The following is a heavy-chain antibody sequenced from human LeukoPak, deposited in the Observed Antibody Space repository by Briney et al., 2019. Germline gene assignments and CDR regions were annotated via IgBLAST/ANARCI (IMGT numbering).Heavy chain of an antibody. CDR1: GGSFSGYY. CDR2: INHSGST. CDR3: ARASSSWSDYYYGMDV. J-gene: IGHJ6*02. Sequence: SETLSLTCAVYGGSFSGYYWSWLRQPPGKGLEWMGEINHSGSTNYNPSLKSRVTISVDTSKNQFSLKLSSVTAADTAVYYCARASSSWSDYYYGMDVWGQGTTVTVSS. V-gene: IGHV4-34*01. D-gene: IGHD6-13*01.